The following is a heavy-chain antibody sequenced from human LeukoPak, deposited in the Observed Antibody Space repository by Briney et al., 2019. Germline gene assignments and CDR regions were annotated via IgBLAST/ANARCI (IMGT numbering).Heavy chain of an antibody. CDR2: ISAYNGNT. V-gene: IGHV1-18*01. CDR3: ARDPRLPSYYYDSSGYDY. CDR1: GYTFTSYG. D-gene: IGHD3-22*01. J-gene: IGHJ4*02. Sequence: ASVKVSCKASGYTFTSYGIGWVRQAPGQGLEWMGWISAYNGNTNYAQKLQGRVTMTTDTSTSTAYMELRSLRSDDTAVYYCARDPRLPSYYYDSSGYDYWGQGTLVTVSS.